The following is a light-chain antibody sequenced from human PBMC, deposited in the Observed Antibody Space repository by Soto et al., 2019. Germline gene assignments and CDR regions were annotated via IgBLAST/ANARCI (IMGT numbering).Light chain of an antibody. V-gene: IGKV1-9*01. CDR1: HDINRY. CDR2: AAS. CDR3: QQLHIYPRM. Sequence: DIRLTQSPSFLSASVGDRVTITCQASHDINRYLAWYQQKPGKAPKLLIYAASTLHNAVPSRFSGAVSGTEFTLSVSSQQPEDFASDSCQQLHIYPRMFGQGAKLEF. J-gene: IGKJ1*01.